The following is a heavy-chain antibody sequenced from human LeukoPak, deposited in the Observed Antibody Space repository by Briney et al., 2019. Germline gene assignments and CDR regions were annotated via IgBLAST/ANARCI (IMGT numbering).Heavy chain of an antibody. D-gene: IGHD5-12*01. CDR3: ASGGRGYSGYDLFWFDP. CDR1: GYSISSGYY. CDR2: IYHSGST. J-gene: IGHJ5*02. Sequence: SETLSLTCTVSGYSISSGYYWGWIRQPPGKGLEWIGSIYHSGSTYYNPSLKSRVTISVDTSKNQFSLKLSSVTAADTAVYYCASGGRGYSGYDLFWFDPWGQGTLVTVSS. V-gene: IGHV4-38-2*02.